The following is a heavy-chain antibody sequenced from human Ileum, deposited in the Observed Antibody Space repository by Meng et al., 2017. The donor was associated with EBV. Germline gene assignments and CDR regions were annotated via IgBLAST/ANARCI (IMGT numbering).Heavy chain of an antibody. CDR3: ARDYSSSWYSGGFFKY. Sequence: QPRLQESGPGLVKPSETLSLTCTVSGASISSTPYYWGWIRQHPGKGLEWIGNIFNSGSTSYSPSLKSRVTISVDTSKNQFSLKLSSVTAADTAVYYCARDYSSSWYSGGFFKYWGQGILVTVSS. J-gene: IGHJ1*01. CDR2: IFNSGST. CDR1: GASISSTPYY. V-gene: IGHV4-39*07. D-gene: IGHD6-13*01.